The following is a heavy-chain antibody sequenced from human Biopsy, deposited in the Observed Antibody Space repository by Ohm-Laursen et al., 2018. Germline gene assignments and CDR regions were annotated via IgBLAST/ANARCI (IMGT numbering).Heavy chain of an antibody. CDR2: VYNGGIT. V-gene: IGHV4-59*01. CDR3: ARTPRDSFWSGSYKRGLWFDP. D-gene: IGHD3-3*01. J-gene: IGHJ5*02. CDR1: GGSIISYY. Sequence: SETLSLTCSVSGGSIISYYWTWIRQPPGKGLEWIEHVYNGGITNYNPSLKSRVTISKDTSKNQFSLQVNSVTAADTAVYYCARTPRDSFWSGSYKRGLWFDPWGQGTLVTVSS.